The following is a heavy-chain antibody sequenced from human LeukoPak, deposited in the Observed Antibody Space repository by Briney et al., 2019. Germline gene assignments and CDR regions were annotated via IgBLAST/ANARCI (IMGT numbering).Heavy chain of an antibody. J-gene: IGHJ4*02. Sequence: SEILSLTCAVYGGSFSGYYWSWIRQPPGKGLEWIGEINHSGSTNYNPSLKSRVTISVDTSKNQFSLKLSSVTAADTAVYYCARAKYSYGSLTIDYWGQGTLVTVSS. CDR3: ARAKYSYGSLTIDY. D-gene: IGHD5-18*01. CDR2: INHSGST. CDR1: GGSFSGYY. V-gene: IGHV4-34*01.